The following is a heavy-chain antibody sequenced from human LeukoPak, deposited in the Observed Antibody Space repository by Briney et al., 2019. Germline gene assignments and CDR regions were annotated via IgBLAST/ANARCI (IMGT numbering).Heavy chain of an antibody. D-gene: IGHD1/OR15-1a*01. J-gene: IGHJ4*02. CDR3: ARGEHSVDS. V-gene: IGHV4-4*07. Sequence: SETLSLTCTVSGGAIRSHYWNWIRQPAGKGLEWIGRIYSSEYTNDNPFLKSRITMSVDMSKNQFSLRLNSVTAADTAVYYCARGEHSVDSWGQGMLVTVSS. CDR1: GGAIRSHY. CDR2: IYSSEYT.